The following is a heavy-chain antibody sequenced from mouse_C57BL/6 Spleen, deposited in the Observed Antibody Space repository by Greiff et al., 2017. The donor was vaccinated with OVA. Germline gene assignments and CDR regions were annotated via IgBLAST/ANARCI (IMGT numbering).Heavy chain of an antibody. J-gene: IGHJ2*01. D-gene: IGHD1-1*01. CDR2: IRNKANGYTT. CDR1: GFTFTDYY. V-gene: IGHV7-3*01. CDR3: ARYKGRDGPYYFDY. Sequence: EVLLVESGGGLVQPGGSLSLSCAASGFTFTDYYMSWVRQPPGKALEWLGFIRNKANGYTTEYSASVKGRFTIYRDNSKSILYLQMNALRAEDRATYYCARYKGRDGPYYFDYWGKGTTLTVSS.